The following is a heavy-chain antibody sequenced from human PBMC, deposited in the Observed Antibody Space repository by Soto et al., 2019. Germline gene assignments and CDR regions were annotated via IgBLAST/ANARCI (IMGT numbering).Heavy chain of an antibody. CDR2: INAGNGNT. CDR3: ARSSPSYYDTRNLDY. CDR1: GYTFTSYA. Sequence: ASVKVSCKASGYTFTSYAMHWVRQAPGQRLEWMGWINAGNGNTKYSQKFQGRVTITRDTSASTAYMELSSLRSEDTAVYYCARSSPSYYDTRNLDYWGQGTLVTVSS. J-gene: IGHJ4*02. D-gene: IGHD3-22*01. V-gene: IGHV1-3*01.